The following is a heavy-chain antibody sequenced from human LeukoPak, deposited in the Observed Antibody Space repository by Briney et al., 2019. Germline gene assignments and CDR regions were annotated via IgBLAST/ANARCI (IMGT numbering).Heavy chain of an antibody. J-gene: IGHJ4*02. CDR1: GYTFTCYY. D-gene: IGHD1-26*01. CDR2: INPNSGGT. Sequence: ASVKVSCKASGYTFTCYYMHWVRQAPGQGLEWMGRINPNSGGTNYAQKFQGRVTMTRDTSISTAYMELSRLRSDDTAVYYCARASRVVYSGSYFYMYWGQGTLVTVSS. CDR3: ARASRVVYSGSYFYMY. V-gene: IGHV1-2*06.